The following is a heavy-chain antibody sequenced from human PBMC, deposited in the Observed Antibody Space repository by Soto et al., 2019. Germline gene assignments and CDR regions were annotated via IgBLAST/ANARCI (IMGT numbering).Heavy chain of an antibody. J-gene: IGHJ4*02. D-gene: IGHD5-18*01. CDR2: INHSGST. V-gene: IGHV4-34*01. Sequence: PSETLSLTCAVYGGSFSGYYWTWIRQPPGTGLEWIGEINHSGSTNYSPSLKSRLTITKDTSKNQVVLTMTNMDPVDTATYYCAQYRYGNFDYWGQGALVTVSS. CDR3: AQYRYGNFDY. CDR1: GGSFSGYY.